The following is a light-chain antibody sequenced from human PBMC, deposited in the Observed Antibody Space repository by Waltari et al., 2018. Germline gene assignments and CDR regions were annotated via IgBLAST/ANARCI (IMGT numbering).Light chain of an antibody. CDR2: VNSDGSH. V-gene: IGLV4-69*01. CDR3: QTGGHGTWV. CDR1: SGHSSKI. J-gene: IGLJ3*02. Sequence: QLMLTQSPSASASLGASVKLTCTLSSGHSSKIIAWLQKQPEKGPGYVMKVNSDGSHIKGDEIPVRFSCSSSGASRYLTISSLQSEDEADYYCQTGGHGTWVFGGGTKLTVL.